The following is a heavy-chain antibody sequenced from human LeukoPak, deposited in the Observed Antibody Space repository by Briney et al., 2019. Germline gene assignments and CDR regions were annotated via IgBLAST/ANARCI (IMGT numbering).Heavy chain of an antibody. V-gene: IGHV3-23*01. CDR1: GFTFSSYA. CDR2: ISGSGDST. Sequence: GGSLRLSCAASGFTFSSYAMSWVRQAPGKGLEWVSVISGSGDSTYYADSVKGRFTISRDNSKNTLYLQMNSLRTEDTAVYYCTRVRYSGLGGRLDAFDVWGLGTMVTVSS. J-gene: IGHJ3*01. CDR3: TRVRYSGLGGRLDAFDV. D-gene: IGHD5-12*01.